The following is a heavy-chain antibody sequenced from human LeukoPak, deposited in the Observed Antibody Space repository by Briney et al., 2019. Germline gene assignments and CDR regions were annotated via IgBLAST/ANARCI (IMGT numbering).Heavy chain of an antibody. CDR3: ARDSWFGEGPIDP. V-gene: IGHV1-2*02. CDR2: INPNSGGT. CDR1: GYTFTGYY. D-gene: IGHD3-10*01. J-gene: IGHJ5*02. Sequence: GASVKVSCKASGYTFTGYYMHWVRQAPGQGLEWMGWINPNSGGTNYAQKFQGRVTMTRDTSISTAYMELSRLRSDDTAVYYCARDSWFGEGPIDPWGQGTLVTVSS.